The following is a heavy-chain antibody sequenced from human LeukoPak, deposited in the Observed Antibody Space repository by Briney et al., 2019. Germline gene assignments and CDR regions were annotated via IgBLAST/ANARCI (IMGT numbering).Heavy chain of an antibody. Sequence: ASVKVSCKASGYTFTGYYMHWVRQATGQGLEWMGWMNPNSGNTGYAQKSQGRVTMTRNTSISTAYMELSSLRSEDTAVYYCARARLRYCSSTSCYTLGYWGQGTLVTVSS. D-gene: IGHD2-2*02. J-gene: IGHJ4*02. V-gene: IGHV1-8*02. CDR2: MNPNSGNT. CDR3: ARARLRYCSSTSCYTLGY. CDR1: GYTFTGYY.